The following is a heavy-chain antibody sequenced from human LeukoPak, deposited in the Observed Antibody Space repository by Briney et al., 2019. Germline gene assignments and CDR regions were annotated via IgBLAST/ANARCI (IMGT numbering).Heavy chain of an antibody. V-gene: IGHV3-48*04. D-gene: IGHD3-22*01. CDR3: ARLYYYDSTGYYYP. J-gene: IGHJ5*02. CDR1: GFTFSSYS. Sequence: GGSLRLSCAASGFTFSSYSVSWVRQAPGKGLAWVSYIGSTSSTIYYADSVKGRFTISRDNAKNSLYLQMNSLRAEDTAVYYCARLYYYDSTGYYYPWGQGTQVTVSS. CDR2: IGSTSSTI.